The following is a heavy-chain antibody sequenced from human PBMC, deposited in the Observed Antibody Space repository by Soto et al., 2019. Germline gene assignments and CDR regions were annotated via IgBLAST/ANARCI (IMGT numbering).Heavy chain of an antibody. CDR1: GGTFSSYT. CDR2: IIPILGIA. Sequence: SVKVSCKASGGTFSSYTISWVRQAPGQGLEWMGRIIPILGIANYAQKFQGRVTITADKSTSTAYMELSSLRSEDTAVYYCAREDPRYDILTGYYYYYMDVWGKGTTVTVSS. V-gene: IGHV1-69*04. J-gene: IGHJ6*03. D-gene: IGHD3-9*01. CDR3: AREDPRYDILTGYYYYYMDV.